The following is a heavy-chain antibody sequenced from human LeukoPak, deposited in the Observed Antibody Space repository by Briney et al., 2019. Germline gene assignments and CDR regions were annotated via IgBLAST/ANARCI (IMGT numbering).Heavy chain of an antibody. V-gene: IGHV3-9*03. Sequence: GGSLRLSCAASGFTFDDYAMHWVRPAPWKGLEWVSGISWNSGSIGYADSVKGRFTISRDNAKNSLYLQMNSLRAEDMALYYCAKGVNYYDSSGAWYFDLWGRGTLVTVSS. CDR3: AKGVNYYDSSGAWYFDL. D-gene: IGHD3-22*01. J-gene: IGHJ2*01. CDR2: ISWNSGSI. CDR1: GFTFDDYA.